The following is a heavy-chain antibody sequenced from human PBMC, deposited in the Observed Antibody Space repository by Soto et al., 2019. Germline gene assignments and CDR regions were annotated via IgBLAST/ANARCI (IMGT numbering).Heavy chain of an antibody. D-gene: IGHD6-13*01. V-gene: IGHV1-2*02. Sequence: ASVKVSCKASGYTFTGYYIHWVRQAPGQGLEWMGWINPNSDGTKYAQKFQGRVTMTRDTSISTAYMDLSSLRSDDTAVYYCAREVAAAGHYFDYWGQGTLVTVAS. CDR2: INPNSDGT. CDR1: GYTFTGYY. J-gene: IGHJ4*02. CDR3: AREVAAAGHYFDY.